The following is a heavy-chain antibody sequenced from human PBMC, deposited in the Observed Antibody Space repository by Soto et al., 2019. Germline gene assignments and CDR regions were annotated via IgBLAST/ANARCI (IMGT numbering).Heavy chain of an antibody. CDR1: GFTFNNFG. D-gene: IGHD1-1*01. CDR2: ISYDGSDT. CDR3: ANSPYWTQGPIDY. V-gene: IGHV3-30*18. J-gene: IGHJ4*02. Sequence: HPGGSLRLSCAASGFTFNNFGMHWVRQAPGKGLEWVALISYDGSDTYYADSVKGRFTISRDNSKSTLYLQVNSLRGEDTAVYYCANSPYWTQGPIDYWGQGTLVTVSS.